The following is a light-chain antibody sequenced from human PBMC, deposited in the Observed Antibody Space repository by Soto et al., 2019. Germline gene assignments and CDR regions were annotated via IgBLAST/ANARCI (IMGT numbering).Light chain of an antibody. J-gene: IGKJ1*01. CDR1: QSVSSSY. V-gene: IGKV3-20*01. Sequence: IGLTQSPGTLSLTQGERATLSCRASQSVSSSYLAWYQQKPGQAPRLLIYGASSRATGIPDRFSGSGSGTDFTLTISRPEPEDFAVYYCQQYGSSPGTFGQGTKVDIK. CDR3: QQYGSSPGT. CDR2: GAS.